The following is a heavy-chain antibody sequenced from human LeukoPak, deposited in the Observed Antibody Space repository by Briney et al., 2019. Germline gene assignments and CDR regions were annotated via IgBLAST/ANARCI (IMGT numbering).Heavy chain of an antibody. D-gene: IGHD5-18*01. CDR2: TYYRSNLYN. J-gene: IGHJ4*02. CDR1: GDIVSSNSAA. Sequence: SQTLSLTCALSGDIVSSNSAAWNWIRQSPSRGLEWLVRTYYRSNLYNDYAVSVKNRITMNPHTSKNQFSLQLNSVTPEDTAVYYCARGGGYSYGQFDYWGQGTLVTVSS. V-gene: IGHV6-1*01. CDR3: ARGGGYSYGQFDY.